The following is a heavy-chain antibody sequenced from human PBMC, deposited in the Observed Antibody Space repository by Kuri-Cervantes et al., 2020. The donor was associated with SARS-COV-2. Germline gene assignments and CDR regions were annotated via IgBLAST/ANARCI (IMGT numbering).Heavy chain of an antibody. CDR3: ARTPQSIAAASQGLDV. CDR1: GFTFSSYA. D-gene: IGHD6-13*01. J-gene: IGHJ6*02. CDR2: ISYDGSNK. Sequence: GGSLRLSCAASGFTFSSYAMHWVRQAPGKGLEWVAVISYDGSNKYYADSVKGRFTISRDNSKNTLYLQMNSLRAEDTAVYYCARTPQSIAAASQGLDVWGQGTTVTVSS. V-gene: IGHV3-30*07.